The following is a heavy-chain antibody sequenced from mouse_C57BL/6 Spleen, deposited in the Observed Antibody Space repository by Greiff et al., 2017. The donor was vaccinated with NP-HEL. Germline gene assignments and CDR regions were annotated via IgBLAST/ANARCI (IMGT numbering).Heavy chain of an antibody. J-gene: IGHJ1*03. CDR1: GFTFSSYA. D-gene: IGHD1-1*01. V-gene: IGHV5-4*03. CDR3: ARGGYYGTFDV. Sequence: VKLVESGGGLVKPGGSLKLSCAASGFTFSSYAMSWVRQTPEKRLEWVATISDGGSYTYYPDNVKGRFTISRDNAKNNLYLQMSHLKSEDTAMYYCARGGYYGTFDVWGTGTTVTVSS. CDR2: ISDGGSYT.